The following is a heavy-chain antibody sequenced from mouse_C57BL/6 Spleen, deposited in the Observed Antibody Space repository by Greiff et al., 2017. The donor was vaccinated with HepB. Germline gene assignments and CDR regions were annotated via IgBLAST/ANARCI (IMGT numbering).Heavy chain of an antibody. V-gene: IGHV1-5*01. J-gene: IGHJ3*01. CDR2: IYPGNSDT. CDR3: TGSASGAWFAY. Sequence: VQLQQSGTVLARPGASVKLSCKTSGYTFTSYWMHWVKQRPGQGLEWIGAIYPGNSDTSYNQKFKGKAKLTADTSASTAYMKLSSLTNEDSAVYYCTGSASGAWFAYWGQGTLVTVSA. D-gene: IGHD6-1*01. CDR1: GYTFTSYW.